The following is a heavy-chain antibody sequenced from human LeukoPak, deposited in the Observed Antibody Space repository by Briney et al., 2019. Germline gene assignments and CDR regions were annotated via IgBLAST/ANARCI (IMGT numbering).Heavy chain of an antibody. J-gene: IGHJ6*03. CDR1: GFTFSNYA. V-gene: IGHV3-23*01. Sequence: GGSLRLSCAASGFTFSNYAMSWVRQAPGKGLEWVSAFSDSGGSTYYADSVKGRFTISRDNSKNTLYLQMNSLKTEDTAVYYCTTTLYGDYDNYYCYMDFWGKGTTVTVSS. CDR2: FSDSGGST. CDR3: TTTLYGDYDNYYCYMDF. D-gene: IGHD4-17*01.